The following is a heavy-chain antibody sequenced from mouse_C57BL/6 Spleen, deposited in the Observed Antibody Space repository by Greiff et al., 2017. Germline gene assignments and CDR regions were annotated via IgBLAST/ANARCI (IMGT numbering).Heavy chain of an antibody. V-gene: IGHV2-2*01. CDR3: AGKCDYYDGFAY. CDR2: IWSGGGT. D-gene: IGHD1-1*01. CDR1: GFSLTSYG. Sequence: QVQLKESGPGLVQPSQSLSITCTVSGFSLTSYGVHWVRQSPGKGLEWMGVIWSGGGTDYNEAFISRLSISKDNSKSQVFFKMNSLQASDTAIYYCAGKCDYYDGFAYWGQGTLVTVSA. J-gene: IGHJ3*01.